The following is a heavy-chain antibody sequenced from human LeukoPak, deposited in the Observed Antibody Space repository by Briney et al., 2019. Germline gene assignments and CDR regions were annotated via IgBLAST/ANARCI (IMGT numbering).Heavy chain of an antibody. Sequence: GASVKVSCKASGYTFTSYAMNWVRQAPGQGLEWMGWINTNTGNPTYAQGFTGRFVFSLDTSVSTAYLQISSLKAEDTAVYYCARDPISLWAREQHPLGYWGQGTLVTVSS. J-gene: IGHJ4*02. CDR1: GYTFTSYA. D-gene: IGHD2-21*01. V-gene: IGHV7-4-1*02. CDR3: ARDPISLWAREQHPLGY. CDR2: INTNTGNP.